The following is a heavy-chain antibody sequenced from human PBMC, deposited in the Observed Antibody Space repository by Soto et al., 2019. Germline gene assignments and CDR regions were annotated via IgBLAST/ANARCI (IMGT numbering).Heavy chain of an antibody. CDR3: TTEKDSGYSSGPETVTNSSSGDY. CDR2: IKSKTDGGTT. Sequence: GGSLRLSCAASGFTFSNAWMNWVRQAPGKGLEWVGRIKSKTDGGTTDYAAPVKGRFTISRDDSKNTLYLQMNSLKTEDTAVYYCTTEKDSGYSSGPETVTNSSSGDYWGQGTLVTVSS. D-gene: IGHD6-19*01. CDR1: GFTFSNAW. V-gene: IGHV3-15*07. J-gene: IGHJ4*02.